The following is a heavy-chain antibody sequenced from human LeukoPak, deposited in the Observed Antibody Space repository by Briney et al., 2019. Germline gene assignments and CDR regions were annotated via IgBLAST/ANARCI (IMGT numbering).Heavy chain of an antibody. CDR2: IYTSGIT. Sequence: TSETLSLTCTVSGVSISAYYWTWIRQPAGKGLEWIGRIYTSGITNYNPSLESRLTMSLDTSKNQISLRLSSVTAADTAVYYCARKDGDFWGQGTLVTVSS. J-gene: IGHJ4*02. CDR1: GVSISAYY. CDR3: ARKDGDF. V-gene: IGHV4-4*07.